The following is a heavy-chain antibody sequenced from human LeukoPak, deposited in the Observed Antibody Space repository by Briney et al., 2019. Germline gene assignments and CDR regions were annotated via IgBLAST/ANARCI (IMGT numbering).Heavy chain of an antibody. V-gene: IGHV4-4*08. J-gene: IGHJ5*02. CDR1: GGSINSYY. CDR2: MSNIGSP. Sequence: SETLSLTCTVSGGSINSYYWSWIRQPPGKGLEWIGYMSNIGSPSYNPSLKSRVTISVDTSKNQFSLKLSSVTAADTAVYYCAREATMVRGLSWFDPWGQGTLVTVSS. CDR3: AREATMVRGLSWFDP. D-gene: IGHD3-10*01.